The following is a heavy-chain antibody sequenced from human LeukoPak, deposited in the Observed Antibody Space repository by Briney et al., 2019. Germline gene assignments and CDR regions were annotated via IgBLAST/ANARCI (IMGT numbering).Heavy chain of an antibody. J-gene: IGHJ6*04. CDR1: GFTFSSYG. CDR3: AELGITMIGGV. Sequence: PGGSLRLSCAASGFTFSSYGMHWVRQAPGKGLEWVALISYDGNNKYYADSVKGRFTISRDNAKNSLYLQMNSLRAEDTAVYYCAELGITMIGGVWGKGTTVTISS. V-gene: IGHV3-30*18. D-gene: IGHD3-10*02. CDR2: ISYDGNNK.